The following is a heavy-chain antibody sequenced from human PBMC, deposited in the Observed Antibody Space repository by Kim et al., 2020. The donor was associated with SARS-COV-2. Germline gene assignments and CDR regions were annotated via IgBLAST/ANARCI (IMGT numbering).Heavy chain of an antibody. Sequence: SETLSLTCTVSGGSVSSGSYYWSWIQQPPGKGLEWIGYIYYSGSTNYNPSLKSRVTISVDTSKNQFSLKLSSVTAADTAVYYCARDRLVRGPPHYYYGMDVWGQGTTVTVSS. D-gene: IGHD3-10*01. CDR1: GGSVSSGSYY. CDR3: ARDRLVRGPPHYYYGMDV. V-gene: IGHV4-61*01. J-gene: IGHJ6*02. CDR2: IYYSGST.